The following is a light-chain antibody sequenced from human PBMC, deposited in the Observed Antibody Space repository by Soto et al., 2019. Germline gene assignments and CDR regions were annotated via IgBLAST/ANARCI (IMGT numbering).Light chain of an antibody. CDR3: QQYASSTGT. V-gene: IGKV3-20*01. CDR1: QSVSSSY. J-gene: IGKJ1*01. CDR2: GAS. Sequence: EIVLTQSPGTLSLSPGEGATLSCRASQSVSSSYLAWYQQKPCQAPRLLIYGASSRATGIPDRFSGSGSGTAFTLTISRLEPEYFAVYYCQQYASSTGTFGQGTKVEIK.